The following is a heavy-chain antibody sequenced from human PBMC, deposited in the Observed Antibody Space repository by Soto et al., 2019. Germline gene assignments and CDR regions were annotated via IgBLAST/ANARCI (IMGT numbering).Heavy chain of an antibody. V-gene: IGHV4-34*01. J-gene: IGHJ6*02. D-gene: IGHD6-19*01. CDR3: ARGLQWPVPYYYYGMDV. CDR1: GGSFSGYY. CDR2: INHSGST. Sequence: SETLSLTCAVYGGSFSGYYWSWIRQPPGKGLEWIGEINHSGSTNYNPSLKSRVTISVDTSKNQFSLKLSSVTAADTAVYYCARGLQWPVPYYYYGMDVWGQGTTVTVSS.